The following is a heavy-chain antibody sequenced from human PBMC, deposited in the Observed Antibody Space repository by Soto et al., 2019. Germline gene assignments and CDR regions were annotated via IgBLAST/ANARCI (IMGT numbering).Heavy chain of an antibody. CDR1: GFSFSDYY. J-gene: IGHJ4*02. Sequence: KSGGSLRLSCVVSGFSFSDYYMSWIRQAPGKGLEWVSYIGSSSRYTNYADSVKGRFIISRDNAKKSLYLQMNNLRAEDTAIYYCAKKVNSGPGSQYFDYWGQGTLVTVSS. V-gene: IGHV3-11*06. CDR3: AKKVNSGPGSQYFDY. CDR2: IGSSSRYT. D-gene: IGHD3-10*01.